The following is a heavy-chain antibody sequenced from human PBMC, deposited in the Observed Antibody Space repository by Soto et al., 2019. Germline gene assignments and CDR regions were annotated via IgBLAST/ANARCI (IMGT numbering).Heavy chain of an antibody. J-gene: IGHJ4*02. D-gene: IGHD3-16*01. V-gene: IGHV3-23*01. CDR3: AKGVNRGVFFYFDY. CDR1: GFTFSSYA. CDR2: ISGSGDRT. Sequence: GGSLRLSCAASGFTFSSYAMSWVRQAPGKGLKWVSAISGSGDRTYYADSVKGRFTISRDNSKNTLSLQMNSLRAEDTAVYYRAKGVNRGVFFYFDYWGQGTLVTVSS.